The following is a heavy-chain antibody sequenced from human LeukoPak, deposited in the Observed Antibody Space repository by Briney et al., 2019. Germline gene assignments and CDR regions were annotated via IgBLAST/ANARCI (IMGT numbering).Heavy chain of an antibody. J-gene: IGHJ4*02. Sequence: SETLSLTCTVSGGSLSSYFWSWIRLSPGKELEWIGYIYSSGSTNYNPSLRSRVTISVDTSKRQFSLKVNSVTAADTAVYYCARRYRGFFDYWGQGILVTVSS. CDR3: ARRYRGFFDY. V-gene: IGHV4-59*01. CDR2: IYSSGST. CDR1: GGSLSSYF. D-gene: IGHD3-16*02.